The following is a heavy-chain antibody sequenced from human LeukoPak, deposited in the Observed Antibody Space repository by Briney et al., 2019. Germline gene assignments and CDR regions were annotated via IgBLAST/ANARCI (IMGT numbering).Heavy chain of an antibody. CDR1: GYTFVTYG. CDR2: INPSGGST. D-gene: IGHD3-10*01. V-gene: IGHV1-46*01. CDR3: ASVWFGESKGPDAFDI. J-gene: IGHJ3*02. Sequence: ASVKVSCKASGYTFVTYGISWVRQAPGQGLEWMGIINPSGGSTSYAQKFQGRVTMTRDTSTSTVYMELSSLRSEDTAVYYCASVWFGESKGPDAFDIWGQGTMVTVSS.